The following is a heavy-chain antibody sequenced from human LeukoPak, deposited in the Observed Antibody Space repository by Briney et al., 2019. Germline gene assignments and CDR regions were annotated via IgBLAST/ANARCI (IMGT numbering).Heavy chain of an antibody. CDR2: IYYSGST. D-gene: IGHD6-19*01. CDR3: ARDLGSGWSGFDY. Sequence: PSETLSLTCTVSGGSISSSSYYWGWIRQPPGKGLEWIGSIYYSGSTNYNPSLKSRVTISVDMSKNQFSLKLSSVTAADTAVYYCARDLGSGWSGFDYWGQGTLVTVSS. CDR1: GGSISSSSYY. V-gene: IGHV4-39*07. J-gene: IGHJ4*02.